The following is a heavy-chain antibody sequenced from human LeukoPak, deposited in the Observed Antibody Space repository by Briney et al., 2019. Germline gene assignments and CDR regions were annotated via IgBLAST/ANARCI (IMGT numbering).Heavy chain of an antibody. D-gene: IGHD5-18*01. CDR2: IYYSGST. Sequence: SETLSLTCTVSGGPISSYYRSWIRQPPGKGLEWIGYIYYSGSTNYNPSLKSRVTISVDTSKNQFSLKLSSVTAADTAVYYCARGYPNIGYWGQGTLVTVSS. CDR3: ARGYPNIGY. CDR1: GGPISSYY. V-gene: IGHV4-59*08. J-gene: IGHJ4*02.